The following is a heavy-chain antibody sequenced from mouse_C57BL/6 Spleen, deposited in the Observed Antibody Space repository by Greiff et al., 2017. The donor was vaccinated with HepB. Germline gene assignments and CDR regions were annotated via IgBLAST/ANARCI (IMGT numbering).Heavy chain of an antibody. CDR2: INPSSGYT. V-gene: IGHV1-4*01. J-gene: IGHJ4*01. CDR3: ARSTGYYAMDY. CDR1: GYTFTSYM. D-gene: IGHD4-1*02. Sequence: QVQLQQSGAELARPGASVKMSCKASGYTFTSYMMHWVKQRPGQGLEWIGYINPSSGYTKYNQKFKDKASLTADKSSSTAYMQLSSLTSEDSAVYYCARSTGYYAMDYWGQGTSVTVSS.